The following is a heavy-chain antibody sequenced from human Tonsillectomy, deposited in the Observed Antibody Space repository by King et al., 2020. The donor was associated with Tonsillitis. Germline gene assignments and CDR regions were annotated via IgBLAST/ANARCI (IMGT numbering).Heavy chain of an antibody. CDR3: ARGYSVSWTNYFDY. CDR2: FYHSGST. D-gene: IGHD6-13*01. V-gene: IGHV4-38-2*01. CDR1: GYSIDSGYY. J-gene: IGHJ4*02. Sequence: VQLQESGPGLVKPSETLSLTCAVSGYSIDSGYYRGWIRQPPGKGLEWIGSFYHSGSTYYNPSLKSRVTLSVDTSKNQFSLELSSVTAADTAVYYCARGYSVSWTNYFDYWGQGTLVTVSS.